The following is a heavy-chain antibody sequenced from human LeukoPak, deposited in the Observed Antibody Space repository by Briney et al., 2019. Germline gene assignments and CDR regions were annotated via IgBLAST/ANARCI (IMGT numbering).Heavy chain of an antibody. CDR1: GYTFTGYY. J-gene: IGHJ6*03. V-gene: IGHV1-2*02. CDR3: ARDPDYGSGSKYYYYYYMDV. CDR2: INPNSGGT. D-gene: IGHD3-10*01. Sequence: ASVKVSCKASGYTFTGYYMHWVRQAPGQGLEWMGWINPNSGGTNYAQKFQGRVTMTRDTSISTAYMELSRLRSDDTAVYYCARDPDYGSGSKYYYYYYMDVWGKGTTVTVSS.